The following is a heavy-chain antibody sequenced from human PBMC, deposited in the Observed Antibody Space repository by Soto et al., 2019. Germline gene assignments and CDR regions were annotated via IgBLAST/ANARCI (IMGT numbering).Heavy chain of an antibody. CDR3: ARGRYGDY. Sequence: QGHLVQSGAEAKKPGASVKVYCKGSGYTFTSYGITWVRQAPGQGLEWMGWISARNGNTDYAQKLQGRVTVTRDTSPSQAYMELRSLRSEVTAVDYSARGRYGDYLGQEALVTIPS. V-gene: IGHV1-18*01. CDR1: GYTFTSYG. CDR2: ISARNGNT. D-gene: IGHD1-1*01. J-gene: IGHJ4*02.